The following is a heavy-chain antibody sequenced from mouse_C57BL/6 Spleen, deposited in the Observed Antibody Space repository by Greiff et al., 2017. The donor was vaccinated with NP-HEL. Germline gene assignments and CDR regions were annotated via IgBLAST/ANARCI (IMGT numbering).Heavy chain of an antibody. D-gene: IGHD1-1*02. V-gene: IGHV1-61*01. CDR3: ARDGIYGPWFAY. CDR2: IYPSDSET. CDR1: GYTFTSYW. J-gene: IGHJ3*01. Sequence: QVQLQQPGAELVRPGSSVKLSCKASGYTFTSYWMDWVKQRPGQGLEWIGNIYPSDSETHYNQKFKDKATLTVDKSSSTAYMQLSSLTSEDSAVYYCARDGIYGPWFAYCGQGTLVTVSA.